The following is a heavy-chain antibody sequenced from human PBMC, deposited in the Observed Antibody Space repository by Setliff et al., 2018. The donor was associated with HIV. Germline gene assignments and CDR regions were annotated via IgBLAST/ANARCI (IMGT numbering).Heavy chain of an antibody. D-gene: IGHD3-22*01. CDR1: GFTFSPYW. CDR2: IGGSTGST. CDR3: ARDLSYDYDRSSDTFDY. J-gene: IGHJ4*02. Sequence: PGGSLRLSCAASGFTFSPYWMHWVRQAPGKGLAWVSAIGGSTGSTYYADSVKGRFTISTDNSKNTLYLQMNSLRAEDTAVYYCARDLSYDYDRSSDTFDYWGQGTLVTVSS. V-gene: IGHV3-23*01.